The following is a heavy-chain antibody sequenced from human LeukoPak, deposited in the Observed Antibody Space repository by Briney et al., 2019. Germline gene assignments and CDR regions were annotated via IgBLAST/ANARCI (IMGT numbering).Heavy chain of an antibody. V-gene: IGHV7-4-1*02. CDR3: ARDRGILYPV. Sequence: GASVKVSCKASGYTFSRYVMNWVRQAPGQGPEWMGWINTKTGNPTYAQGFTGRFVFSLDTSVTTAYLQISSLKDEDTAVYYCARDRGILYPVWGQGTLVTVSS. CDR2: INTKTGNP. CDR1: GYTFSRYV. D-gene: IGHD2-8*01. J-gene: IGHJ4*02.